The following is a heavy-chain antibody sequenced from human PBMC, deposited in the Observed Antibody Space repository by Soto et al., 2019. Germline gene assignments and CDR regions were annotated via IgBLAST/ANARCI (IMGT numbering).Heavy chain of an antibody. Sequence: EMQLVESGGGLVQPGRSLRLSCAASGFTFDDYAMYWVRQGPGKGLEWVSGISWDSGSIGYADSVKGRFTISRDNVKISMYLQMTSLRPEDTALYYCAIARLWAGDCYNSYYYNAIDGWVQRTTVTASS. CDR1: GFTFDDYA. D-gene: IGHD2-21*02. V-gene: IGHV3-9*01. CDR2: ISWDSGSI. CDR3: AIARLWAGDCYNSYYYNAIDG. J-gene: IGHJ6*02.